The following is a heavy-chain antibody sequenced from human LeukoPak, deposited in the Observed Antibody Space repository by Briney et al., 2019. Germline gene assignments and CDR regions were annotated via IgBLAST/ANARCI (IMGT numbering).Heavy chain of an antibody. V-gene: IGHV3-7*01. J-gene: IGHJ4*02. CDR3: SKLYSRDHFDY. D-gene: IGHD6-13*01. CDR1: GFTFSSYW. CDR2: IKQDGSEK. Sequence: GGSLRLSCAASGFTFSSYWMSWVRQAPGKGLEWVANIKQDGSEKYYVDSVKGRFTISRDNAKNSLYLQMNSLRAEDTAVYYCSKLYSRDHFDYWGQGTLVTVSS.